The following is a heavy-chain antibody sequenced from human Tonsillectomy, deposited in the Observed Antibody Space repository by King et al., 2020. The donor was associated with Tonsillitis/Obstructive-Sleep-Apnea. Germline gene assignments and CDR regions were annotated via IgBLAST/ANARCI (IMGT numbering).Heavy chain of an antibody. V-gene: IGHV3-64D*06. CDR2: ISSNGAST. J-gene: IGHJ4*02. CDR3: VRKGQTTVTYDY. Sequence: VQLVESGGGLVQPGGSLRLSCSASGFTFSSYAMHWVRQAPGKGLEYVSDISSNGASTYYADSVKGRFTISRDNSKNTLYLQMSSLRTEDTAVYYCVRKGQTTVTYDYWGQGTLVTVSS. D-gene: IGHD4-17*01. CDR1: GFTFSSYA.